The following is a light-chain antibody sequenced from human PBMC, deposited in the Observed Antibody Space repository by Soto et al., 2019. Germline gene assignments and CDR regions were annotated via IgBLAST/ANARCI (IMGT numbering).Light chain of an antibody. Sequence: QSVLTQPASVSGSPGQSITISCTGTNSDVGSYNRVSWYQQPPGTAPKLIIYDVNNRPPGVSYRFSGSKSGNTASLTISGLQAEDEADYYCNSYTTSETYVFGTGTRSPS. J-gene: IGLJ1*01. CDR3: NSYTTSETYV. CDR1: NSDVGSYNR. CDR2: DVN. V-gene: IGLV2-14*01.